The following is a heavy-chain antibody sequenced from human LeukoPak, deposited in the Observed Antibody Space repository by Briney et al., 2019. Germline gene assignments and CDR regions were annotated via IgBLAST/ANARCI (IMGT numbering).Heavy chain of an antibody. CDR1: GYSFTSYW. CDR2: IYPGDSDT. J-gene: IGHJ4*02. V-gene: IGHV5-51*01. CDR3: ARGDGYGDYDPHFDY. D-gene: IGHD4-17*01. Sequence: GESLKISCKGSGYSFTSYWIGWVRQMPGKGLEWMGIIYPGDSDTRYSPSFQGQVTFSADKSISTAYLQWSSLKASDTAMYYCARGDGYGDYDPHFDYWGQGTLVTVSS.